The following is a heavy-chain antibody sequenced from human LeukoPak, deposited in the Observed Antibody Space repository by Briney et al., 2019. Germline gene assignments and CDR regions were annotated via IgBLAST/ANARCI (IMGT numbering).Heavy chain of an antibody. V-gene: IGHV3-64*01. J-gene: IGHJ6*02. D-gene: IGHD3-10*01. CDR1: GFTFSSSA. Sequence: GGSLRLSCAASGFTFSSSAMHWVRQAPGKGLEYVSAIRSNGGSKYYASSVKGRFTISRDTSKNTLYLQMGSLRAEDMAVYYCAATGLAGGMDAWGQGTTVTVSS. CDR2: IRSNGGSK. CDR3: AATGLAGGMDA.